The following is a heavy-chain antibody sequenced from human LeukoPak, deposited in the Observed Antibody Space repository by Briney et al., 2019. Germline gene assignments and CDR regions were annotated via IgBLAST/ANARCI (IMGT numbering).Heavy chain of an antibody. V-gene: IGHV3-23*01. Sequence: RTGGSLRLSCGASSFTFSSYVMSWVRQAPGKGLEWVSTVSTTGGSTYYADSVKGRFTISRDNAKNSLYLQMNSLRAEDTAVYYCAKGYGWEASYYYYYMDVWGKGTTVTISS. D-gene: IGHD1-26*01. J-gene: IGHJ6*03. CDR1: SFTFSSYV. CDR3: AKGYGWEASYYYYYMDV. CDR2: VSTTGGST.